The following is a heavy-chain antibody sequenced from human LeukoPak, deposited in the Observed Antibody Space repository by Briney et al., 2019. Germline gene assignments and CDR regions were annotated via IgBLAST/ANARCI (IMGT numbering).Heavy chain of an antibody. V-gene: IGHV1-18*04. Sequence: ASVKVSCKASGYTFTSYGISWVRQAPGQGLEWMGWTSAHNGKTNYAQNLQGRVTMTTDTSTSTAYMELRSLRSDDTAVYYCARGDSSSAPFDYWGQGTLVTVSS. CDR2: TSAHNGKT. CDR3: ARGDSSSAPFDY. CDR1: GYTFTSYG. D-gene: IGHD3-22*01. J-gene: IGHJ4*02.